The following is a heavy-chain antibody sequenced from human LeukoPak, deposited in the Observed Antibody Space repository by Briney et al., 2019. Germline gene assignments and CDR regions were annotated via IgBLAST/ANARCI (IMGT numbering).Heavy chain of an antibody. CDR2: FDPGDGET. V-gene: IGHV1-24*01. CDR3: ATEWATYDSSGSDAFDI. CDR1: GYTLTELS. Sequence: ASVKVSCKVSGYTLTELSMHWVRQAPGKGLEWMGGFDPGDGETIYAQKFQGRVTMTEDTSTDTAYMELSSLRSEDTAVYYCATEWATYDSSGSDAFDIWGQGTMVTVSS. J-gene: IGHJ3*02. D-gene: IGHD3-22*01.